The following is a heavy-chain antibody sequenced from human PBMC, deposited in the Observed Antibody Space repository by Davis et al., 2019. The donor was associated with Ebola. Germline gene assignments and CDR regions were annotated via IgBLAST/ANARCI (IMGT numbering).Heavy chain of an antibody. CDR3: ARVGLYCSSTSCRNDY. Sequence: ASVKVSCKVSGYTLTELSMHWVRQAPGKGLEWMGGFDPEDGETIYAQKFQGRVTITADESTSTAYMELSSLRSEDTAVYYCARVGLYCSSTSCRNDYWGQGTLVTVSS. D-gene: IGHD2-2*01. J-gene: IGHJ4*02. CDR2: FDPEDGET. V-gene: IGHV1-24*01. CDR1: GYTLTELS.